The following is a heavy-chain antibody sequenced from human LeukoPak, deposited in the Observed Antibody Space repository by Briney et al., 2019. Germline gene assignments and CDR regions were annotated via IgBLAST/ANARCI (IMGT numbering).Heavy chain of an antibody. Sequence: PGGSLRLSCAASGFTFSSYAMSWVRQAAGKGLEWVSAVSGSGGSTYYADSVKGRFTISRDNSKNPLYLQLNRLRAEDTAVYYCAGGYCSRTSCYTRRWVDYWGQGTLVTVSS. J-gene: IGHJ4*02. V-gene: IGHV3-23*01. CDR3: AGGYCSRTSCYTRRWVDY. CDR2: VSGSGGST. CDR1: GFTFSSYA. D-gene: IGHD2-2*02.